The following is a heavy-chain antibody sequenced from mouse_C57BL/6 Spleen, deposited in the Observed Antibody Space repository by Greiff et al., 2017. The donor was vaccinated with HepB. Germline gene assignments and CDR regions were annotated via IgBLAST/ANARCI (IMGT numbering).Heavy chain of an antibody. CDR1: GYTFTSYT. CDR3: AREGTTVLFDY. V-gene: IGHV1-4*01. CDR2: INPSSGYT. J-gene: IGHJ2*01. Sequence: QVQLKESGAELARPGASVKMSCKASGYTFTSYTMHWVKQRPGQGLEWIGYINPSSGYTKYNQKFKDKATLTADKSSSTAYMQLSSLTSEDSAVYYCAREGTTVLFDYWGQGTTLTVSS. D-gene: IGHD1-1*01.